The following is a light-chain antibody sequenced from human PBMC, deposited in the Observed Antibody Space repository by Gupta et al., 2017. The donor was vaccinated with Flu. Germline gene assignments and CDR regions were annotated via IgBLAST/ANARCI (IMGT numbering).Light chain of an antibody. Sequence: SVMNQSPDSLAVSLGERATINCKSSQSVLYSSNNKNYLALYQQKPGQPPKLLIYWASTRESGVPDRFSGSGSGTDFTLTISSLQAEDVAVYYCQQYYSTPITFGQGTRLEIK. J-gene: IGKJ5*01. CDR1: QSVLYSSNNKNY. CDR2: WAS. CDR3: QQYYSTPIT. V-gene: IGKV4-1*01.